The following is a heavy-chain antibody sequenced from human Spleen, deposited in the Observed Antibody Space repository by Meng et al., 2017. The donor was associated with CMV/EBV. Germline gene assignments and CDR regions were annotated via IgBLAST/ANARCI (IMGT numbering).Heavy chain of an antibody. V-gene: IGHV4-39*07. J-gene: IGHJ5*02. CDR2: IYYSGST. D-gene: IGHD2-15*01. CDR3: AKGMVVVVAAEDWFDP. Sequence: SETLSLTCTVSGGSISSSSYYWGWIRQPPGKGLEWIGSIYYSGSTYYNPSLKSRVTISVDTSKNQFSLKLSSETAADTAVYYCAKGMVVVVAAEDWFDPWGQGTLVTVSS. CDR1: GGSISSSSYY.